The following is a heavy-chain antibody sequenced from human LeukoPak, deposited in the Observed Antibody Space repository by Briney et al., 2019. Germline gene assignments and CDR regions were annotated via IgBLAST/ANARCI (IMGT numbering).Heavy chain of an antibody. CDR1: GGSISSGDYY. V-gene: IGHV4-61*08. D-gene: IGHD3-22*01. Sequence: LSLTCTVSGGSISSGDYYWSWIRQPPGKGLEWIGYIYYSGNTNYNPSLKSRVTISVDTSKNQFSLKLSSVTAADTAMYYCARDKGEYYDSSGYLDYWGQGTLVTVSS. CDR3: ARDKGEYYDSSGYLDY. CDR2: IYYSGNT. J-gene: IGHJ4*02.